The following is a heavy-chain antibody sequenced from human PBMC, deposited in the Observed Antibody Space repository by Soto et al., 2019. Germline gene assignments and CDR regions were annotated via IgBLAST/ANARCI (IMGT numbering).Heavy chain of an antibody. CDR1: GGTFSTSA. CDR3: ARDKDRVPLGGNYYYAMDL. J-gene: IGHJ6*02. V-gene: IGHV1-69*12. CDR2: IIPIFGTA. D-gene: IGHD2-2*01. Sequence: QVQLVQSGAEVMQPGSSVRVSCKASGGTFSTSAISWVRQAPGQGLEWMGGIIPIFGTADYAQKFQGRVTITADESTSTAYMGLSRLRSEDTAVYFCARDKDRVPLGGNYYYAMDLWGQGTTVTVSS.